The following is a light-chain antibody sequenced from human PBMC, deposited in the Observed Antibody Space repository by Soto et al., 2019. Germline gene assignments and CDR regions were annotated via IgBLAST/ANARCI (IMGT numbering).Light chain of an antibody. Sequence: QSALTQPASVSGSPGQSIAISCTGTSSDVGGYNYVSWYRQHPGKAPKLMIYGVSNRPSGVSNRFSGSKSGNTASLTISGLQAEDEADYFCSSYTSSYTLGVFGTGTKLTVL. J-gene: IGLJ1*01. CDR2: GVS. CDR1: SSDVGGYNY. CDR3: SSYTSSYTLGV. V-gene: IGLV2-14*01.